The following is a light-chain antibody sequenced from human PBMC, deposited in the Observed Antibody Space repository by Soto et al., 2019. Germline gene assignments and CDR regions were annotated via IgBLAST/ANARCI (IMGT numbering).Light chain of an antibody. CDR2: EVS. CDR1: SSDVGGYNY. CDR3: SPYTTSSTEV. J-gene: IGLJ1*01. Sequence: QSALTKPAFVFGSPGQSITISCTGTSSDVGGYNYVSWYQQHPGKAPKLMTYEVSNRPLGVFNRFSGSKSGNTASLASSALQAEDEADYSCSPYTTSSTEVFGTRTNGTVL. V-gene: IGLV2-14*01.